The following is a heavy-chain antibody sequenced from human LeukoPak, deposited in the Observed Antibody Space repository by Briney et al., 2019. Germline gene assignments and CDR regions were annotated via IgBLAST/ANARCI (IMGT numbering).Heavy chain of an antibody. CDR3: ARGRYYDSGGYDEAFDI. V-gene: IGHV1-18*01. J-gene: IGHJ3*02. Sequence: SVKVSCKASDYTFSSYGISWVRQAPGQGLEWMGWISGYNGNTKYAQNLQGRVTMTTDTSTTTAYMELRSLRSDDTAVYYCARGRYYDSGGYDEAFDIWGQGTAVTVSS. D-gene: IGHD3-22*01. CDR2: ISGYNGNT. CDR1: DYTFSSYG.